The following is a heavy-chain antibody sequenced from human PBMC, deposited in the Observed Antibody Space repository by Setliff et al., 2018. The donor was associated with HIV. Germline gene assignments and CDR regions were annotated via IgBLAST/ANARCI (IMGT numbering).Heavy chain of an antibody. J-gene: IGHJ4*02. Sequence: GGSLRLSCAASGFTVSRYYMSWVRQAPGKGLEWVSSLSGHTMTTYYAGSVKGRSTISRDVSNNTLYFQMNSLRAEDTAIYFCAKNDDILTGFANWGQGTLVTVSS. CDR3: AKNDDILTGFAN. CDR2: LSGHTMTT. CDR1: GFTVSRYY. D-gene: IGHD3-9*01. V-gene: IGHV3-23*01.